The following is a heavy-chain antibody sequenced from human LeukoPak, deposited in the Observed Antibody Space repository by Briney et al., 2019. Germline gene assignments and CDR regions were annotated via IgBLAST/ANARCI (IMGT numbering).Heavy chain of an antibody. D-gene: IGHD6-19*01. V-gene: IGHV3-30*18. J-gene: IGHJ4*02. CDR1: GFTLSSYG. CDR2: ILYDGIDK. Sequence: GGSLRLSCAASGFTLSSYGMHWVRQAPGKGVEWVAFILYDGIDKYYAASLNGLFTISRYNSKNTLYLQINSLRAEHTAVYSCAKDAFSSGWELFDYWGQGTLVTVSS. CDR3: AKDAFSSGWELFDY.